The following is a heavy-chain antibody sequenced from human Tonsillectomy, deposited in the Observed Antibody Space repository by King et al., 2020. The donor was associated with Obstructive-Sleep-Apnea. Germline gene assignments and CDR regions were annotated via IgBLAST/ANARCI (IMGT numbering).Heavy chain of an antibody. V-gene: IGHV4-59*01. J-gene: IGHJ4*02. CDR1: GGSIGTYF. CDR2: IYDSGST. D-gene: IGHD3-10*01. CDR3: ARQNSGTDYIEW. Sequence: VQLQESGPGLLKPSETLSLTCSFSGGSIGTYFWSWFRQAPGKGLGWVGHIYDSGSTTHNPSLRSRVAISLDPSTNQFSLKLRSVTSADTSMYYCARQNSGTDYIEWWGQGTLVTVSS.